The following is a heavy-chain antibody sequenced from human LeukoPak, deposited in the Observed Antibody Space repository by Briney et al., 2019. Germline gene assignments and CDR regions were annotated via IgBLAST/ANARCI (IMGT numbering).Heavy chain of an antibody. V-gene: IGHV3-7*04. CDR1: GFXFRISW. CDR3: ARGGRPDS. D-gene: IGHD1-26*01. Sequence: GGSLRLSCAASGFXFRISWMSWVRQAPGKGLEWVANIKEDGSEKNYVDSVKGRFTISRDNANNSLYLHMNSLRADDTAFYYCARGGRPDSWGQGTLVTVSS. J-gene: IGHJ5*01. CDR2: IKEDGSEK.